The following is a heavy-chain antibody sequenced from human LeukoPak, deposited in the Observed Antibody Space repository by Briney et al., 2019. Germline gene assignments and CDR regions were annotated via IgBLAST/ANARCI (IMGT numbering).Heavy chain of an antibody. V-gene: IGHV3-23*01. Sequence: PGGSLRLSYAASGFTFSSHAMSWVRQAPGKGLEWVSRISSGGGTTDYTDSVKGRFTISRDTSKNTLYLQMNSLRAEDTAVYYCAKDRSGSGYFDYWGQGTLVTVSS. J-gene: IGHJ4*02. CDR3: AKDRSGSGYFDY. CDR2: ISSGGGTT. CDR1: GFTFSSHA. D-gene: IGHD3-10*01.